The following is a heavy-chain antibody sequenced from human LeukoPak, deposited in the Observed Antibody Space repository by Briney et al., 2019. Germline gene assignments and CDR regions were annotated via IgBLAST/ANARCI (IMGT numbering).Heavy chain of an antibody. D-gene: IGHD4-17*01. Sequence: SETLSLTCAVSGYSISSGYYWGWIRQPPGKGLEWIGSIYHSGSTYYNPFLKSRVTISVDTSKNQFSLKLSSVTAADTAVYYCARQYGDSFDYWGQGTLVTVSS. V-gene: IGHV4-38-2*01. CDR1: GYSISSGYY. CDR3: ARQYGDSFDY. J-gene: IGHJ4*02. CDR2: IYHSGST.